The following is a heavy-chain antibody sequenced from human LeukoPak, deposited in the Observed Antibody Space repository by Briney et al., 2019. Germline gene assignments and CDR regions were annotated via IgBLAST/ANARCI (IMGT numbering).Heavy chain of an antibody. CDR1: GYTFIGYY. J-gene: IGHJ4*02. D-gene: IGHD1-26*01. CDR2: TNPNSGGT. CDR3: ARDQVAATSAHNFDY. Sequence: GASVKVSCKASGYTFIGYYMHWVRQAPGQGLEWMGCTNPNSGGTNYAQKFQGRVTMTRDRSISTAYMELSRLTSDDTALYYCARDQVAATSAHNFDYWGQGTLVTVSS. V-gene: IGHV1-2*02.